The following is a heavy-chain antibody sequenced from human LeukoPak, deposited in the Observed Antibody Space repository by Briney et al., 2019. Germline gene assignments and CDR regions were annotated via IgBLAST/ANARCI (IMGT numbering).Heavy chain of an antibody. V-gene: IGHV1-2*02. CDR2: INPNSGGT. CDR1: GYTFTGYY. CDR3: ARVGAYCGGDCYRGHWFDP. D-gene: IGHD2-21*02. Sequence: AAVKVSCKASGYTFTGYYMHWVRQAPGQGLAWMGWINPNSGGTNYAQKFQGRVTMTRDTSISTAYMELSRLRSDDTAVYYCARVGAYCGGDCYRGHWFDPWGQGTLVTVSS. J-gene: IGHJ5*02.